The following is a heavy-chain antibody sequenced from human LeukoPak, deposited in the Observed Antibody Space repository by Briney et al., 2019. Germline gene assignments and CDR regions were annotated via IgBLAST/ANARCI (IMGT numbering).Heavy chain of an antibody. CDR3: ARTTMVRGTYYMDV. CDR1: GGSISSYY. V-gene: IGHV4-59*01. CDR2: IHYTGST. Sequence: PSETLSLTCTVSGGSISSYYWSWIRQSPGKGLECIGYIHYTGSTNYNPSLKSRVTISVDTSKNQFSLKLSSVTAADTAVYYCARTTMVRGTYYMDVWGKGTTITISS. J-gene: IGHJ6*03. D-gene: IGHD3-10*01.